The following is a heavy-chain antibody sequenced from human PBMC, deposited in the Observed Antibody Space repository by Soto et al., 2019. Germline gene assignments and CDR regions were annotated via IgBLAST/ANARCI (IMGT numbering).Heavy chain of an antibody. CDR2: ISSSGSTI. V-gene: IGHV3-48*03. J-gene: IGHJ6*02. CDR1: GFTFSSYE. CDR3: ARDLVVVADLYYYGMDV. D-gene: IGHD2-15*01. Sequence: EVQLVESGGGLVQPGGSLRLSCAASGFTFSSYEMNWVRQAPGKGLEWVSYISSSGSTIYYADSVKGRFTISRDNAKNSLYLQMNSLRAEDTAVYYCARDLVVVADLYYYGMDVWGQGTTVTVSS.